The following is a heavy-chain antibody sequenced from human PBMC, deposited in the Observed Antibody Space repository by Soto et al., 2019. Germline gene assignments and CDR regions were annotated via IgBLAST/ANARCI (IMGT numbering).Heavy chain of an antibody. CDR2: IYYHGNT. D-gene: IGHD2-21*02. V-gene: IGHV4-30-4*01. CDR3: VRGDSVVVTARFDS. Sequence: QVQLQESGPGLVKPSQTLSLTCTVSGASISSGDYYWGWVRQPPGKGLEWIGYIYYHGNTYSNPSLKSRVTISLDTSEKQFSLRLNSVSAADTAIYYCVRGDSVVVTARFDSWGQGTLVTVSS. CDR1: GASISSGDYY. J-gene: IGHJ4*02.